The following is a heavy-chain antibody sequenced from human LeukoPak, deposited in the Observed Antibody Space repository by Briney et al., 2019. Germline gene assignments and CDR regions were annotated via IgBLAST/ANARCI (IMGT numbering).Heavy chain of an antibody. Sequence: ASVKVSCKASGYTFTSYYVHWVRQAPGQGLEWMGIINPSGGSTSYAQKFQGRVTMTRDTSTSTVYMELSSLRSEDTAVYYCAREGGEWELRYYFDYWGQGTLVTVSS. J-gene: IGHJ4*02. CDR1: GYTFTSYY. CDR3: AREGGEWELRYYFDY. CDR2: INPSGGST. V-gene: IGHV1-46*01. D-gene: IGHD1-26*01.